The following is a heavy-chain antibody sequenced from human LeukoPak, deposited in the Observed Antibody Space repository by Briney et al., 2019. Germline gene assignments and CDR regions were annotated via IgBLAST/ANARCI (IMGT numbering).Heavy chain of an antibody. CDR1: GGSFSGYY. J-gene: IGHJ4*02. Sequence: MPSETLSLTCAVYGGSFSGYYWSWIRQPPGKGLEWIGEINHSGSTNYNPSLKSRVTISVDTSKNQFSLRLSSVTAADTAVYYCARDKGYHFDYWGQGTLVTVSS. D-gene: IGHD6-13*01. CDR2: INHSGST. CDR3: ARDKGYHFDY. V-gene: IGHV4-34*01.